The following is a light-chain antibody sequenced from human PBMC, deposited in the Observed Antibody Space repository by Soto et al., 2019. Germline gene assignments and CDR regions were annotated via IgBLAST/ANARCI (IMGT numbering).Light chain of an antibody. CDR2: DAS. J-gene: IGKJ1*01. Sequence: DIQMTQSPSILSASVGDRVTITCRASQCISGWLAWYQQIRGKAAMLLVYDASRLESGVPSRFCCIGPGTEFTLTITSLQPDDFATHYWQQYKSYSSAFGQESKVDI. CDR1: QCISGW. V-gene: IGKV1-5*01. CDR3: QQYKSYSSA.